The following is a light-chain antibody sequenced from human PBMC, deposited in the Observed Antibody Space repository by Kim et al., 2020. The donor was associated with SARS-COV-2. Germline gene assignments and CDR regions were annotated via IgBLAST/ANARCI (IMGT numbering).Light chain of an antibody. CDR3: SSYAGDNHWV. CDR1: SGEVGSYYF. Sequence: GASVTITCTGTSGEVGSYYFFYWHQQRPGPAPMLVIDKVSKRRSGVPDFFSGSKSGDTASLTVSGVQSEDEADYCCSSYAGDNHWVFGGGTQLTVL. V-gene: IGLV2-8*01. CDR2: KVS. J-gene: IGLJ3*02.